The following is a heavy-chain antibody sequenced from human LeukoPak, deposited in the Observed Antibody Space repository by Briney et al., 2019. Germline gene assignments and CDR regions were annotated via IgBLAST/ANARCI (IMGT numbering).Heavy chain of an antibody. D-gene: IGHD6-19*01. J-gene: IGHJ4*02. Sequence: GGSLRLSCAASGFTFSSYWMSWVRQAPGKGLEWVANIKQDGSEKYYVDSVKGRFTISRDNAKNSLYLQMNSLRAEDTAVYYCARESLGYSSGWYYFDYWGQGTLVTVSS. CDR1: GFTFSSYW. V-gene: IGHV3-7*01. CDR2: IKQDGSEK. CDR3: ARESLGYSSGWYYFDY.